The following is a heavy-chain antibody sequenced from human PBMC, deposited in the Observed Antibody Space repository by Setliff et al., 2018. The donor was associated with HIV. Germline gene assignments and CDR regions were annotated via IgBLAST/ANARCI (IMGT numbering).Heavy chain of an antibody. J-gene: IGHJ4*02. CDR1: GFTFNHYA. CDR3: VRVGPWYYARSGYLASWDY. V-gene: IGHV1-69*10. Sequence: SVKVSCKASGFTFNHYALSWVRQTPGQRPEWMGGTNPQSDIANYAQRFQGRVTITADHSTTTTYMELTSLRADDTAVYYCVRVGPWYYARSGYLASWDYWGQGTLVTVSS. D-gene: IGHD3-22*01. CDR2: TNPQSDIA.